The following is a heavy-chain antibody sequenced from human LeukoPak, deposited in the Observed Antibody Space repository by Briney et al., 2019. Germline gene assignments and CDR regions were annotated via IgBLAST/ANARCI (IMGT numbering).Heavy chain of an antibody. V-gene: IGHV5-51*01. CDR3: ARLGGYSYGGLLDY. J-gene: IGHJ4*02. CDR2: IYPGDSDT. CDR1: GYSFTSYW. D-gene: IGHD5-18*01. Sequence: GASLKISCKGSGYSFTSYWIGGGRRMPGKGLGWMGIIYPGDSDTRYSPSFQGQVTISADKSISTAYLQWSSLKASDTAMYYCARLGGYSYGGLLDYWGQGTLVTVSS.